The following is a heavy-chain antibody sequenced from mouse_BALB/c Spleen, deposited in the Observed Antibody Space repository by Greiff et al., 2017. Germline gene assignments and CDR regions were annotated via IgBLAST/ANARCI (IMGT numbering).Heavy chain of an antibody. V-gene: IGHV1-4*01. CDR1: GYTFTSYT. D-gene: IGHD1-1*01. Sequence: VQLQQSGAELARPGASVKMSCKASGYTFTSYTMYWVKQRPGQGLEWIGYINPSSGYTNYNQKFKDKATLAADKSSSTAYMQLSSLTSEDPAVYYCARNYGSSYGWFAYWGQGTLVTVSA. CDR2: INPSSGYT. CDR3: ARNYGSSYGWFAY. J-gene: IGHJ3*01.